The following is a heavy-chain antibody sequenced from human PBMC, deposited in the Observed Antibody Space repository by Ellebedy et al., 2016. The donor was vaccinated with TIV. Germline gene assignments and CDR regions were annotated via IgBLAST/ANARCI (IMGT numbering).Heavy chain of an antibody. D-gene: IGHD6-13*01. J-gene: IGHJ6*02. CDR1: GFTFDTYA. V-gene: IGHV3-33*08. CDR3: ARGDRSSWYKIVYYYYGVDV. Sequence: GESLKISCDVSGFTFDTYAMHWVRQAPGKGLEWVAVIWFDGSNKYYADSVKGRFTISRDNAKNSLYLHMNSLRAEETAVYYCARGDRSSWYKIVYYYYGVDVWGQGTTVTVSS. CDR2: IWFDGSNK.